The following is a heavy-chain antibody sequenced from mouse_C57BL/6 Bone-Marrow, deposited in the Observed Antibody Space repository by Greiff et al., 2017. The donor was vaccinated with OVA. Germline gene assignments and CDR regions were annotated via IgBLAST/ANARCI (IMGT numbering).Heavy chain of an antibody. CDR2: IRNKANGYTT. V-gene: IGHV7-3*01. J-gene: IGHJ3*01. CDR1: GFTFTDYY. Sequence: EVHLVESGGGLVQPGGSLSLSCAASGFTFTDYYMSWVRQPPGKALEWLGFIRNKANGYTTEYSASVKGRFTISRDNSQSILYLQMNALRAEDSATYYCARWGLLRGFAYWGQGTLVTVSA. CDR3: ARWGLLRGFAY. D-gene: IGHD1-1*01.